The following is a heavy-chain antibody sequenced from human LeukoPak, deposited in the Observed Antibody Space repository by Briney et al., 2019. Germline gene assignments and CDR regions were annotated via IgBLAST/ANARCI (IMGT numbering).Heavy chain of an antibody. CDR1: GFTVSSNY. Sequence: GGSLRLSCAASGFTVSSNYMSWVRQAPGKGLEWVSVIYSGGSTYYADSVKGRFTISRDNSKNTLYLQMSSLRAEDTAVYYCARDLAVAGSFDYWGQGTLVTVSS. D-gene: IGHD6-19*01. V-gene: IGHV3-66*01. J-gene: IGHJ4*02. CDR2: IYSGGST. CDR3: ARDLAVAGSFDY.